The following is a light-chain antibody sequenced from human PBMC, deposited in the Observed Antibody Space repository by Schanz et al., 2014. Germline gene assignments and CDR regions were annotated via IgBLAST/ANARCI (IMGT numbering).Light chain of an antibody. J-gene: IGLJ2*01. CDR1: SSNIGAGYD. CDR2: GNN. Sequence: QSVLTQPPSVSGAPGQRVTISCTGSSSNIGAGYDVHWYQQLPGTAPKLLIYGNNNRPSGVPDRFSGSKSGTSASLAISGLRSEDEADYYCQSYDSXXXXVVFGGXXXLTVL. CDR3: QSYDSXXXXVV. V-gene: IGLV1-40*01.